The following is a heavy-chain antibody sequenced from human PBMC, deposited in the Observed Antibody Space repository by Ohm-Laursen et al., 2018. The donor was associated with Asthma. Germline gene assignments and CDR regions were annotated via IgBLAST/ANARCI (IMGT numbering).Heavy chain of an antibody. CDR3: ASTSSYSYYYGMDV. CDR1: GLTSNSYW. V-gene: IGHV3-74*01. Sequence: SLRLSCAASGLTSNSYWMHWVRQAPGKGLVWVSRISLHGSSISHADSVKGRFTISTDSAKNTLYQQMNSLRPEDTAVHYCASTSSYSYYYGMDVWGQGTTVTVSS. J-gene: IGHJ6*02. CDR2: ISLHGSSI.